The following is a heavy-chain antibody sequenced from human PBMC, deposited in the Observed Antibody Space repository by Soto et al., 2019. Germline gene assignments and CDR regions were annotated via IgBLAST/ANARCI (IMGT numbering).Heavy chain of an antibody. CDR3: ARISGWYLAVDY. J-gene: IGHJ4*02. Sequence: SETLSLTCTVSGGSISSYYWSWIRQPPGKGLEWIGYIYYSGSTNYNPSLKSRVTISVDTSKNQFSLKLSSVTAADTAVYYCARISGWYLAVDYWGQGTLVTVSS. V-gene: IGHV4-59*01. CDR2: IYYSGST. D-gene: IGHD6-19*01. CDR1: GGSISSYY.